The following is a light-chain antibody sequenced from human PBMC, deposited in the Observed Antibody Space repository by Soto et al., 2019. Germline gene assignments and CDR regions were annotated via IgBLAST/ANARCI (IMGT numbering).Light chain of an antibody. J-gene: IGKJ1*01. CDR2: KAS. V-gene: IGKV1-5*03. CDR3: QQYHSYPWT. CDR1: QTISGW. Sequence: DIQMTQSPSTLSASAGDRVTITCRASQTISGWLAWYQQTPGKAPKLLIYKASELQSGVPSRFSGSGSGTDFTLTSSSLQPDDFATYYCQQYHSYPWTFGQGTKVEIK.